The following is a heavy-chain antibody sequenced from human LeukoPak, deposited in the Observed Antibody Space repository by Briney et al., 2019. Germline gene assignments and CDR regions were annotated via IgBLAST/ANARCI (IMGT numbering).Heavy chain of an antibody. V-gene: IGHV4-39*07. J-gene: IGHJ4*02. D-gene: IGHD4-11*01. CDR2: IYYSGST. Sequence: PSETLSLTCTVSGGSISSSSYYWGWIRQPPGKGLEWIGSIYYSGSTYYNPSLKSRVTISVDTSKNQFSLKLSSVTAADPAVYYCASRTVRLPFDYWGQGTLVTVSS. CDR1: GGSISSSSYY. CDR3: ASRTVRLPFDY.